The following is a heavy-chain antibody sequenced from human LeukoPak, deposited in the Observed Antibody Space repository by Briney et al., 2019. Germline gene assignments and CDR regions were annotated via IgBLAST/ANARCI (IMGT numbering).Heavy chain of an antibody. V-gene: IGHV4-4*09. J-gene: IGHJ4*02. Sequence: SETLSLTCTVSGDSISSYYWSWIRQPPGKGLEWIGYIHTGGGTSYIPSLKGRVTISIDTSKNQFSLKLSSVTAADSAVYYCARLTRLSTSPDRYYLDYWGQGNLVTVSS. D-gene: IGHD6-6*01. CDR1: GDSISSYY. CDR2: IHTGGGT. CDR3: ARLTRLSTSPDRYYLDY.